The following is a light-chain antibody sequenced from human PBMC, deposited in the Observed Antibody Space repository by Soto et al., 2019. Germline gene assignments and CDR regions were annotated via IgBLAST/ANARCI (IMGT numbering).Light chain of an antibody. CDR2: DVS. J-gene: IGLJ2*01. V-gene: IGLV2-14*01. Sequence: QSALTQPASVSGSPGQSITISCTGTSSDIGAYNYVSWYQQYPGKAPKLMVYDVSNRPSGVSNRFSGSKSGNTASLTISGLQAEDEADYYCSSFTTSSTLFGGGTKLTVL. CDR1: SSDIGAYNY. CDR3: SSFTTSSTL.